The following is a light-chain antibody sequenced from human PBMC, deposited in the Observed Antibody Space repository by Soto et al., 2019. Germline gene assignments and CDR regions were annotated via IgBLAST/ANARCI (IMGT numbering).Light chain of an antibody. CDR2: TAS. J-gene: IGKJ2*01. CDR1: QTITRY. CDR3: QHSYSPPVT. Sequence: DIQLSQSPSSLSASIGDRVTITCRASQTITRYLNWYQHKPGTAPKLLIFTASTLQSVVQPRFSGSGSGTDFSLTITSLQPEDFSTYSCQHSYSPPVTFGQGTKLEI. V-gene: IGKV1-39*01.